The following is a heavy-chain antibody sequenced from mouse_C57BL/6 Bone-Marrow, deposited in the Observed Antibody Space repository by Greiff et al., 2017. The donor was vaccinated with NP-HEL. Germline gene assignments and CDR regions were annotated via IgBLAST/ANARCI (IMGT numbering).Heavy chain of an antibody. Sequence: EVQGVEPGGGLVQPGGSLKLSCAASGFTFSDYGMAWVRQAPRKGPEWVAFISTLAYSIYYADTVKGRFTISRENAKNTLYLEMSSLRSEDTAMYYCARHMRVTGYYYAMGYWGQGTSVTVSS. CDR2: ISTLAYSI. CDR3: ARHMRVTGYYYAMGY. V-gene: IGHV5-15*01. D-gene: IGHD4-1*01. CDR1: GFTFSDYG. J-gene: IGHJ4*01.